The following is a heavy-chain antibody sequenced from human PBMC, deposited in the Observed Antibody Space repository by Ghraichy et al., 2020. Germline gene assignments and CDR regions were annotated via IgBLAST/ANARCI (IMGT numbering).Heavy chain of an antibody. CDR3: AKDFVYQVPWNDFVKYEYYGMDV. V-gene: IGHV1-2*02. CDR2: IHPRRGAT. CDR1: GYNFNVYF. Sequence: ASVKVSCKTCGYNFNVYFLHLVRQAPGRGLEWVGYIHPRRGATEYAQRFRGRVTMITETSITTAYMEVSGLQYDDTAIYFCAKDFVYQVPWNDFVKYEYYGMDVWGQEPTVTV. J-gene: IGHJ6*02. D-gene: IGHD3-16*01.